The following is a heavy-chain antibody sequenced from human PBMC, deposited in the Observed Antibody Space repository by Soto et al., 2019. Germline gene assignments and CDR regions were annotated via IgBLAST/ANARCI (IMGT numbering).Heavy chain of an antibody. D-gene: IGHD3-22*01. J-gene: IGHJ4*02. Sequence: GGSLRLSCAASRFTFDSYAMIWVRQAPGKGLESVSAISSDGGSRYYANSVKGRFTISRDNSKNTLYLQMGSLRVEDMAVYYCARATKYYYDNSGYYYWGQGTLVTVSS. CDR2: ISSDGGSR. CDR1: RFTFDSYA. CDR3: ARATKYYYDNSGYYY. V-gene: IGHV3-64*01.